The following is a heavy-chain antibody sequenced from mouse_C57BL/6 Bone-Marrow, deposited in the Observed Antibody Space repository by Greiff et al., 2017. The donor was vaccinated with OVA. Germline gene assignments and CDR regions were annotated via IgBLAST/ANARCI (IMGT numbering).Heavy chain of an antibody. CDR3: ARGFTTVVAHWYFDV. CDR2: ISSGSSTI. J-gene: IGHJ1*03. CDR1: GFTFSDYG. Sequence: EVKLMESGGGLVKPGGSLKLSCAASGFTFSDYGMHWVRQAPEMGLEWVAYISSGSSTIYYADTVKGRFTISRDNAKNTLFLQMTSLRSEDTAMYYCARGFTTVVAHWYFDVWGTGTTVTVSS. D-gene: IGHD1-1*01. V-gene: IGHV5-17*01.